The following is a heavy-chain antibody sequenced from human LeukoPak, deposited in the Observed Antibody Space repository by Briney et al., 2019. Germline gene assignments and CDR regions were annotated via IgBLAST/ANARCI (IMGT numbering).Heavy chain of an antibody. J-gene: IGHJ4*02. V-gene: IGHV4-4*07. Sequence: ETLSLTCTVSGGSISSYYWSWIRQPAGKGLEWIGRIYTSGSTNYNPSLKSRVTMSVDTSKNQFSLKLSSATAADTAVYYCARDAAGEQQLVRTYYFDYWGQGTLVTVSS. CDR3: ARDAAGEQQLVRTYYFDY. CDR2: IYTSGST. CDR1: GGSISSYY. D-gene: IGHD6-13*01.